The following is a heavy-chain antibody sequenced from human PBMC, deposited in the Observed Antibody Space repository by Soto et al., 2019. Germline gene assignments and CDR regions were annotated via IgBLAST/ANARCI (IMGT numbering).Heavy chain of an antibody. J-gene: IGHJ4*02. V-gene: IGHV1-24*01. CDR3: ATVDPFSYDSSGYYYFDY. CDR1: GYPLTELS. D-gene: IGHD3-22*01. CDR2: FDPEDGET. Sequence: XPVKVSCKVSGYPLTELSMHWVRQAPGKGLEWMGGFDPEDGETIYAQKFQGRVTMTEDTSTDTAYMELSSLRSEDTAVYYCATVDPFSYDSSGYYYFDYWGQGTLVTVSS.